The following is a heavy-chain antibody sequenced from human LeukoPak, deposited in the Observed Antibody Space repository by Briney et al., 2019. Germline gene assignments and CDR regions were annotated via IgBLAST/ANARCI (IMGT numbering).Heavy chain of an antibody. CDR3: ARGMGHFSGPFAH. CDR2: ISSSGSTI. Sequence: PGGSLRLSCAASGFTFSDYYMSWIRQAPGRGLEWVSYISSSGSTIYYADSVKGRFTISRDNAKHSLSLQMNSLRAVDTAVYYCARGMGHFSGPFAHWGQGTLVTVSS. D-gene: IGHD2-15*01. J-gene: IGHJ4*02. V-gene: IGHV3-11*01. CDR1: GFTFSDYY.